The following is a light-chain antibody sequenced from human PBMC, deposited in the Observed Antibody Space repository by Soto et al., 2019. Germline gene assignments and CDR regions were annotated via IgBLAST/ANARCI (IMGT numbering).Light chain of an antibody. CDR3: MQALQTRVT. V-gene: IGKV2-28*01. CDR1: QSLLHSNGYNY. J-gene: IGKJ5*01. CDR2: LGS. Sequence: DIVMTQSPLSLPVTPGEPASISCRSSQSLLHSNGYNYLDWYLQKPWQSPQLLIYLGSNRASGVPDRFSGSGSGTDFTLKISRVEAEDVGVYYCMQALQTRVTFGQGTRLEIK.